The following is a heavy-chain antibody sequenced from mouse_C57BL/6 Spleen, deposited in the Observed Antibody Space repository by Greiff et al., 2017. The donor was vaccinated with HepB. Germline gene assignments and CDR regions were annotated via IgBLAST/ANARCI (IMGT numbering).Heavy chain of an antibody. J-gene: IGHJ3*01. CDR3: ARERTTIVTTYPFAY. CDR2: IYPGDGDT. CDR1: GYAFRSSW. V-gene: IGHV1-82*01. D-gene: IGHD2-5*01. Sequence: QVQLQQSGPELVKPGASVKISCKASGYAFRSSWMNWVKQRPGKGLEWIGRIYPGDGDTNYNGKFKGKATLTADKSSSTAYMQLSSLTSEDSAVYFCARERTTIVTTYPFAYWGQGTLVTVSA.